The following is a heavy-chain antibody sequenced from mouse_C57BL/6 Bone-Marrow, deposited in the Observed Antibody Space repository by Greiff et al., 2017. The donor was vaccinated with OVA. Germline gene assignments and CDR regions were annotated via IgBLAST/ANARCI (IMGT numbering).Heavy chain of an antibody. Sequence: VQLQQSGPELVKPGASVKISCKASGYSFTDYYMNWVKQSHGKSLEWIGVINPNYGTTSYNQKFKGKATLTVDQSSSTAYMQLNSLTSEDSAVYYCAREYHYYGSIPWFAYWGQGTLVTVSA. V-gene: IGHV1-39*01. CDR2: INPNYGTT. CDR1: GYSFTDYY. J-gene: IGHJ3*01. CDR3: AREYHYYGSIPWFAY. D-gene: IGHD1-1*01.